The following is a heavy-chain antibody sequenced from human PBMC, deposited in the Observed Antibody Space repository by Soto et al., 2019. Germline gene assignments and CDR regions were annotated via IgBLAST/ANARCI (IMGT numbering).Heavy chain of an antibody. CDR3: AVPATINAFDI. CDR2: IYPGDSDT. Sequence: GETLTISCTCAGYSFTRYWIGWVRQMPGKGLEWMGIIYPGDSDTRYSPSFQGQVTISADKSISTAYLQWSSLKASDTAMYYCAVPATINAFDIWGQGTMVTVSS. V-gene: IGHV5-51*01. CDR1: GYSFTRYW. D-gene: IGHD6-25*01. J-gene: IGHJ3*02.